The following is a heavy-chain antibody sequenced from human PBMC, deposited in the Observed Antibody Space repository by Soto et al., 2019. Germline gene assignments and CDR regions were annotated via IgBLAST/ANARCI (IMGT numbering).Heavy chain of an antibody. V-gene: IGHV1-2*04. CDR1: GYSFTDYH. Sequence: ASVKVSCKASGYSFTDYHIHWVRQAPGQGLEWLGRINPKSGGTSTAQKFQGWVTMTTDTSINTASMELTRLTSDDMAIYYCARGDSTDCSNGVCSFFYNHDMDVWGQGTTVTVSS. CDR2: INPKSGGT. J-gene: IGHJ6*02. CDR3: ARGDSTDCSNGVCSFFYNHDMDV. D-gene: IGHD2-8*01.